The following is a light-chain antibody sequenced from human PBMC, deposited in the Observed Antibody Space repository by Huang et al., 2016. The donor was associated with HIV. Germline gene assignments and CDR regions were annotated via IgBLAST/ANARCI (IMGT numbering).Light chain of an antibody. CDR2: GAS. J-gene: IGKJ4*01. CDR3: QQYNNWPPLT. Sequence: EIVMTQSPATLSVSPGERATLSCRASQSVSSTLAWYQQKPGQAPRLLIDGASTRATGIPARVSGSGSGTEFTLTISSLQSEDFAVYYCQQYNNWPPLTFGGGTKVAIK. V-gene: IGKV3-15*01. CDR1: QSVSST.